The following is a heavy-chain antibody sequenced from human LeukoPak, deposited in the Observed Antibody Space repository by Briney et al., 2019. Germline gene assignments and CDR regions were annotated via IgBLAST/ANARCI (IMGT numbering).Heavy chain of an antibody. Sequence: PSETLSLTCAVYGGSFSGYYWSWIRQPPGKGLEWIGEINHSGSTNYNPSLKSRVTISVDTSKNQFSLKLSSVTAADTAVYYCARTVATIPPEPFDYWGQGTLVTVSS. CDR2: INHSGST. CDR3: ARTVATIPPEPFDY. CDR1: GGSFSGYY. D-gene: IGHD5-24*01. V-gene: IGHV4-34*01. J-gene: IGHJ4*02.